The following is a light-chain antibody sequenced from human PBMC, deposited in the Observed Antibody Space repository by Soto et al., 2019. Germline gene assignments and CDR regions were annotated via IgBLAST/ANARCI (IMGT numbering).Light chain of an antibody. CDR1: QSVRIN. J-gene: IGKJ5*01. CDR2: SAS. CDR3: QQRSNWPPEIT. V-gene: IGKV3-11*01. Sequence: EIVMTQSPATLAVSPGERATLSCRASQSVRINVAWYQQKNGQAPRLLIYSASHRATGIPDRFSGSESGTDFTLTISSLEPEDFAVYYCQQRSNWPPEITFGQGTRLEI.